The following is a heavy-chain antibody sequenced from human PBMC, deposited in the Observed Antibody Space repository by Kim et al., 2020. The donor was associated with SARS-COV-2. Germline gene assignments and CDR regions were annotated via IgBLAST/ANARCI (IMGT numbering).Heavy chain of an antibody. V-gene: IGHV4-59*01. J-gene: IGHJ6*02. Sequence: KSRVTISVDTSKNQFSLKLRSVTAADTAVYYCARESNFYCSRTSCYGMDVWGQGTTVTVSS. D-gene: IGHD2-2*01. CDR3: ARESNFYCSRTSCYGMDV.